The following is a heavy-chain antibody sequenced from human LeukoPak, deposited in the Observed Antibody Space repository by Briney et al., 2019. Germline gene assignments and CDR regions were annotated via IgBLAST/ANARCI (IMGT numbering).Heavy chain of an antibody. CDR2: IYYSGST. D-gene: IGHD3-10*01. CDR1: GGSITNYY. CDR3: ARGKEVITMLRGLKPGYYFDY. J-gene: IGHJ4*02. V-gene: IGHV4-59*01. Sequence: SETLSLTCTVSGGSITNYYWSWIGQPPGKGLEGIGYIYYSGSTKYKSSLKSRVTISVDTSKNQFSLKLSSVTAADTAVYYCARGKEVITMLRGLKPGYYFDYWGQGTLVTVSS.